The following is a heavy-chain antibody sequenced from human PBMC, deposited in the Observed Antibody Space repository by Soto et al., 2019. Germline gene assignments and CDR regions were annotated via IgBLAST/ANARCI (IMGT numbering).Heavy chain of an antibody. CDR1: GGSISSISYY. Sequence: SQTLSLTCTVSGGSISSISYYWGWIRQPPGKGLEWIGSIYYSGSTYYNPSLKSRVTISVDTSKNQFSLKLSSVTAADTAVYYCAGHSRIAVAGYYYYGMDVWGQGTTVTVSS. CDR2: IYYSGST. J-gene: IGHJ6*02. D-gene: IGHD6-19*01. V-gene: IGHV4-39*01. CDR3: AGHSRIAVAGYYYYGMDV.